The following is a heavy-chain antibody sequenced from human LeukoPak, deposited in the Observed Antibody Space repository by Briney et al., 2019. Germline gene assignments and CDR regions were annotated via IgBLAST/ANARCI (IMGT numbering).Heavy chain of an antibody. V-gene: IGHV3-30*03. Sequence: GRSQRLSCAASGFSLNIYGMHGVRQAPGKGLEWVAVISYDGSNKYYGDSVKGRFTISRDNSKNTLYLQMNSLRAEDTAVYYCAIEDLHDAFDIWGQGTMVTVSS. D-gene: IGHD3/OR15-3a*01. J-gene: IGHJ3*02. CDR3: AIEDLHDAFDI. CDR1: GFSLNIYG. CDR2: ISYDGSNK.